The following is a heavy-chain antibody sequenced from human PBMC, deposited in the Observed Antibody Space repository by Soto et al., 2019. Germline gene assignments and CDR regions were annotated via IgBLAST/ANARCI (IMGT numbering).Heavy chain of an antibody. CDR3: ARLKYCSGGSCYRGFLDP. CDR2: IYYSGST. Sequence: SETLSLTCTVSGGSISSYYWSWIRQPPGKGLEWIGYIYYSGSTNYNPSLKSRVTISVDTSKNQFSLKLSSVTAADTAVYYCARLKYCSGGSCYRGFLDPWAQGTLVTVPQ. V-gene: IGHV4-59*08. CDR1: GGSISSYY. J-gene: IGHJ5*02. D-gene: IGHD2-15*01.